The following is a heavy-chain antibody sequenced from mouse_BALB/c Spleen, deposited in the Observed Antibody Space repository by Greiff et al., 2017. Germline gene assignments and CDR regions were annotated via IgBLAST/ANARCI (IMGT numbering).Heavy chain of an antibody. D-gene: IGHD2-4*01. Sequence: VQVVESGPELVRPGVSVKISCKGSGYTFTDYAMHWVKQSHAKSLEWIGVISTYYGNTNYNQKFKGKATMTVDKSSSTAYMELARLTSEDSAIYYCARPYDYDGGYFDYWGQGTTLTVSS. J-gene: IGHJ2*01. CDR3: ARPYDYDGGYFDY. CDR2: ISTYYGNT. CDR1: GYTFTDYA. V-gene: IGHV1-67*01.